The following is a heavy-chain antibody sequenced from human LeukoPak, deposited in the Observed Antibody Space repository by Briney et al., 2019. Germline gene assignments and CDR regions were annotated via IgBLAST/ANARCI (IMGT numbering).Heavy chain of an antibody. CDR2: INHSGST. CDR1: GGSFSGYY. CDR3: ASQQYYYDSSGYYFDY. J-gene: IGHJ4*02. V-gene: IGHV4-34*01. D-gene: IGHD3-22*01. Sequence: TSETLSLTCAVYGGSFSGYYWSWIRQPPGKGLERIGEINHSGSTNYNPSLKSRVTISVDTSKNQFSLKLSSVTAADTAVYYCASQQYYYDSSGYYFDYWGQGTLVTVSS.